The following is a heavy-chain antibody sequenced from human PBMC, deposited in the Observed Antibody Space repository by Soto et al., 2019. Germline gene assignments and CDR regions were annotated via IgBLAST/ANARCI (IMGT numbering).Heavy chain of an antibody. J-gene: IGHJ3*02. CDR1: GYSFTSYW. V-gene: IGHV5-51*01. CDR3: ARILYYYDSSGYSPVFDI. D-gene: IGHD3-22*01. Sequence: GESLKISCKGSGYSFTSYWIGWVRQMPGKGLEWMGIIYPGDSDTRYSPSFQGQVTISADKSISTAYLQWSSLKASDTAMYYCARILYYYDSSGYSPVFDIWGQGTMVTVSS. CDR2: IYPGDSDT.